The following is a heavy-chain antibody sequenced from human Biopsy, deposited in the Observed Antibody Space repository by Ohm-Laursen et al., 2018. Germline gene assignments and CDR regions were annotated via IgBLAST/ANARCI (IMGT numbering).Heavy chain of an antibody. V-gene: IGHV1-69*04. Sequence: GSSVKVSCKTSTGTFDSYGVTWVRQAPGQGLEWMGRIIPILRTTTYAPKFQGRVTFTADKSSSTAYLELSSLTSEDTAMFYCAREAIGYQLPCDDWSQGTLVTVSS. D-gene: IGHD2-15*01. CDR3: AREAIGYQLPCDD. CDR1: TGTFDSYG. J-gene: IGHJ4*02. CDR2: IIPILRTT.